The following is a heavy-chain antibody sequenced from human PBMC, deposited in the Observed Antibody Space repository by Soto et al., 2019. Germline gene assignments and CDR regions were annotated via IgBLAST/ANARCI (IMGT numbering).Heavy chain of an antibody. J-gene: IGHJ4*02. D-gene: IGHD3-10*01. Sequence: SETLSLTCAVYGGSFSGYYWTWIRQSPGKGLEWIGQISYSGSTNYNPSLKSRVFISIGTSNNQFFLELTSVTAADTAVYYCAGASSQYDSGNFEGGYYYFDSWGQGTPVTVSS. V-gene: IGHV4-34*01. CDR3: AGASSQYDSGNFEGGYYYFDS. CDR2: ISYSGST. CDR1: GGSFSGYY.